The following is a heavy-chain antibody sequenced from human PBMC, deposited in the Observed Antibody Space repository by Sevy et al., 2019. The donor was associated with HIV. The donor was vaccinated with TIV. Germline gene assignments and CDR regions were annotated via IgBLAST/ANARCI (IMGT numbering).Heavy chain of an antibody. D-gene: IGHD3-10*01. V-gene: IGHV3-72*01. Sequence: GGSLRLSCAASGFTFSDHYMDWVRQAPGKGLEWVGRTRNKANSYTTEYAATVKGRLTISRDGSKYSLYLQMNSLKTEDTAVYYCAREGGPFGHLYYFDYWGQGTLVTVSS. CDR3: AREGGPFGHLYYFDY. CDR2: TRNKANSYTT. J-gene: IGHJ4*02. CDR1: GFTFSDHY.